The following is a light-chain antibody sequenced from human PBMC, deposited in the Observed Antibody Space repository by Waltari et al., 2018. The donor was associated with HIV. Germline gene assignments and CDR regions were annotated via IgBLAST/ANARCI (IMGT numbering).Light chain of an antibody. CDR1: SSNIGSNS. CDR2: RDN. Sequence: QSVLTQPPSASGTPGQRVTISCSGSSSNIGSNSVYWYQQLPGTAPKLLIYRDNQRLSGVPDRFSGSKSGTSASLAISGLRPDDEADYYCATWDDSLSGVVFGGGTKVTVL. V-gene: IGLV1-47*01. J-gene: IGLJ2*01. CDR3: ATWDDSLSGVV.